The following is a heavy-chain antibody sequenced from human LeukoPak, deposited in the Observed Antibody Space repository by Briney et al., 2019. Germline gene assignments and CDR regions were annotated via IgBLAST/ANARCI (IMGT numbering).Heavy chain of an antibody. J-gene: IGHJ4*02. CDR1: GGSFSGYY. V-gene: IGHV4-34*01. D-gene: IGHD3-22*01. CDR3: ARAGDSSGYWYYFDY. CDR2: INHSGST. Sequence: PSETLSLTCAVYGGSFSGYYWSWIRQPPGKGLEWIGEINHSGSTNYNPSLKSRVTISVDTSKNQFSLKLSSVTAADTAVYYCARAGDSSGYWYYFDYWGQGTLVTVSS.